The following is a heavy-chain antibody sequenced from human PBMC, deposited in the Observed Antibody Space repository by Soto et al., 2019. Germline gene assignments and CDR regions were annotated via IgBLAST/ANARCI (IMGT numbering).Heavy chain of an antibody. CDR3: ARDPSMVTSY. J-gene: IGHJ4*02. V-gene: IGHV3-30-3*01. CDR1: GFTFSSYA. CDR2: ISYDGSNK. D-gene: IGHD5-18*01. Sequence: GGSLRLSCAASGFTFSSYAMHWVRQAPGKGLEWVAVISYDGSNKYYADSVKGRFTISRDNSKNTLYLQMNSLRAEDTAVYYCARDPSMVTSYWGQGTLVTVSS.